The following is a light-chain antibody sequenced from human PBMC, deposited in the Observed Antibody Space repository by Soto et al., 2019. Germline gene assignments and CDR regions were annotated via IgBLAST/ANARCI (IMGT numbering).Light chain of an antibody. CDR1: QKIRNL. J-gene: IGKJ1*01. CDR3: QQSYITPRT. Sequence: DIQLTQSPSTLSAAVGDSVTITCRASQKIRNLLAWYQQKPGRAPKPLIFDASTLRTGVPSRFSGSGSGTDFTLTISSLQPEDFGTYYCQQSYITPRTFGQGTKVDI. V-gene: IGKV1-39*01. CDR2: DAS.